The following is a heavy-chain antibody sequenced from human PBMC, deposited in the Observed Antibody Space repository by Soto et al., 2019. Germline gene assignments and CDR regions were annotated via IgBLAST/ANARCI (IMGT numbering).Heavy chain of an antibody. V-gene: IGHV3-48*02. D-gene: IGHD3-22*01. CDR2: ISSSSSTI. CDR1: GFTFSSYS. J-gene: IGHJ3*02. CDR3: ARDLPYYDSSGYYSDAFDI. Sequence: EVQLVESGGGLGQPGGSLRLSCAASGFTFSSYSMNWVRQAPGKGLEWVSYISSSSSTIYYADSVKGRFTISRDNAKNSLYLQMNSLRDEDTAVYYCARDLPYYDSSGYYSDAFDIWGQGTMVTVSS.